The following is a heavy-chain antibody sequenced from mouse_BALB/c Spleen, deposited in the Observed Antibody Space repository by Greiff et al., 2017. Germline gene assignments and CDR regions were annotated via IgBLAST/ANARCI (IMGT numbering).Heavy chain of an antibody. J-gene: IGHJ1*01. V-gene: IGHV5-6-2*01. CDR3: ASLITTVWYFDV. CDR2: INSNGGST. CDR1: GFTFSSYY. Sequence: EVKVVESGGGLVKLGGSLKLSCAASGFTFSSYYMSWVRQTPEKRLELVAAINSNGGSTYYPDTVKGRFTISRDNAKNTLYLQMSSLRSEDTAMYYCASLITTVWYFDVWGAGTTVTVSS. D-gene: IGHD1-2*01.